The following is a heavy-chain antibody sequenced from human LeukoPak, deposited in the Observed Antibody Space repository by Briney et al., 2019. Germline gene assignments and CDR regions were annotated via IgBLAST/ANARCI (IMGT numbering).Heavy chain of an antibody. CDR3: AKAEKYFGSGSYPFDY. D-gene: IGHD3-10*01. CDR2: INSDGSST. V-gene: IGHV3-74*01. J-gene: IGHJ4*02. CDR1: GFTFSSYW. Sequence: GGSLRLSCAASGFTFSSYWMHWVRQAPGKGLVWVSRINSDGSSTSYADSVKGRFTVSRDNSKNTLFLQMNSLRAVDTAVYYCAKAEKYFGSGSYPFDYWGQGTLVTVSS.